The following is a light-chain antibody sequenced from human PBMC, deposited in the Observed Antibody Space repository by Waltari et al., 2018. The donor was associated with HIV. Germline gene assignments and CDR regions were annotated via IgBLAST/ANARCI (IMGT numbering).Light chain of an antibody. J-gene: IGLJ3*02. CDR2: STS. V-gene: IGLV8-61*01. Sequence: QTVVTQEPSFSVSPGGTVTLTCGLSSDSVSTTSYPSWYQQTPGQSPRTLIYSTSKRSSGVPDRFSGSIVGNKAALTITGAQADDESDYYCALYMGSGIWVFGGGTKLTVL. CDR1: SDSVSTTSY. CDR3: ALYMGSGIWV.